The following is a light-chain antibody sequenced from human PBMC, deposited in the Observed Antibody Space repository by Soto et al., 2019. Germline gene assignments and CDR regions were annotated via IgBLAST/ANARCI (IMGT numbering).Light chain of an antibody. Sequence: DIQMTQSPSTLSASVGDRVTISCRASQSINSWLAWYQQKPGKAPKLLIYKASTLDSGVPSRFSGSGSGTDFTLTINSLQPDDFATYYCQQYGDYTTFGGGTKVEIK. CDR1: QSINSW. J-gene: IGKJ4*01. CDR3: QQYGDYTT. CDR2: KAS. V-gene: IGKV1-5*03.